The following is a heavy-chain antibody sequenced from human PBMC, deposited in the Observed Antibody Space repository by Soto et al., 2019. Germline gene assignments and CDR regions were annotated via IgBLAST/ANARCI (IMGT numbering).Heavy chain of an antibody. CDR1: GLNFSSYA. Sequence: GGPKRHACGASGLNFSSYAMSRVRQTPGKGLEWVSAISGSGGSTYYADSVKGRFTISRDNSKNTLYLQMNSLRAEDTAVYYCAKGTVTTRVNWFDPWGQGTLVTVSS. CDR3: AKGTVTTRVNWFDP. D-gene: IGHD4-17*01. J-gene: IGHJ5*02. V-gene: IGHV3-23*01. CDR2: ISGSGGST.